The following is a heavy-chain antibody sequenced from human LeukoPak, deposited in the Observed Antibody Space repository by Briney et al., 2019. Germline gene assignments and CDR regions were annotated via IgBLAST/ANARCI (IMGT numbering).Heavy chain of an antibody. V-gene: IGHV4-59*01. Sequence: SETLSLTCAVYGGSFSGYYWSWIRQPPGKGLEWIGYIYYSGSAYYNPSIKSRVTISVDTSNNQFSLKLSSVTAADTAVYYCARASLSHFDYWGQGTLVTVSS. CDR1: GGSFSGYY. J-gene: IGHJ4*02. CDR2: IYYSGSA. CDR3: ARASLSHFDY.